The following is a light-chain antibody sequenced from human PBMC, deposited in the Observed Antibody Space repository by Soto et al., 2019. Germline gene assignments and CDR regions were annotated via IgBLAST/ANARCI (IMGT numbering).Light chain of an antibody. J-gene: IGKJ1*01. V-gene: IGKV3-20*01. CDR2: GAS. Sequence: ESVLTHSPGTLSLSPGERATLSCMASQSVSSSYLAWYQQKPGQAPRLLIYGASSRATGIPDRFSGSGSGTDFTLTISRLEPEDFEVYYCQQYGSSPWTFGQGTTVDIK. CDR3: QQYGSSPWT. CDR1: QSVSSSY.